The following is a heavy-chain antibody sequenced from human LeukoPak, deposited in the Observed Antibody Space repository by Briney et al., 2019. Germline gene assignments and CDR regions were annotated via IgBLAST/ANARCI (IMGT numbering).Heavy chain of an antibody. CDR2: ISYDGSNK. CDR1: GFTFSSYG. V-gene: IGHV3-30*18. Sequence: GGSLRLPCAASGFTFSSYGMHWVRQAPGKGLEWVAVISYDGSNKYYADSVKGRFTISRDNSKNTLYLQMNSLRAEDTAVYYCAKFCWVTCGNNSSDYWGQGTLVTVSS. CDR3: AKFCWVTCGNNSSDY. D-gene: IGHD4-23*01. J-gene: IGHJ4*02.